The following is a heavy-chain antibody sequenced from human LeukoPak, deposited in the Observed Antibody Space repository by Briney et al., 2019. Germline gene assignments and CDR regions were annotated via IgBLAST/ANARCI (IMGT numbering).Heavy chain of an antibody. CDR2: ISCSSGSI. D-gene: IGHD6-13*01. CDR3: AKDMNVLTSAGPFDY. CDR1: GFTFDAYA. V-gene: IGHV3-9*01. Sequence: SLRLSCAASGFTFDAYAMHWVRHAPGKGLEWVSGISCSSGSIGYADSVKGRFTISRENAKNSLYLQINSLRAEDTALFYCAKDMNVLTSAGPFDYWGEGTLVTVSS. J-gene: IGHJ4*02.